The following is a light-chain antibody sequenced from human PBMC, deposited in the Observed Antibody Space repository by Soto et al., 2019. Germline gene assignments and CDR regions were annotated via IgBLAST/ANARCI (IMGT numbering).Light chain of an antibody. CDR1: QNVLYKSNNENY. CDR2: WAS. J-gene: IGKJ2*01. V-gene: IGKV4-1*01. Sequence: DIVMTQSPDSLAVSLGERATINCKSSQNVLYKSNNENYLAWYQQKPGQPPKLLIYWASTRKPGVPDRFSGSGSGSDFTLTISSLQAEDFATYYWQQSYSTPFFGQGTKLEIK. CDR3: QQSYSTPF.